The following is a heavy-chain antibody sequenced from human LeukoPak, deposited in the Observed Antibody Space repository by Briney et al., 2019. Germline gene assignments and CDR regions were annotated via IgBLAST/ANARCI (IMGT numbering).Heavy chain of an antibody. CDR1: GGSISSGSYY. Sequence: SETLSLTCTVSGGSISSGSYYWSWIRQPVGKGLEWIGRIYTSGSTNYNPSLKSRVTISVDTSKNQFSLKLNSVTAADTAVYYCARGMVRGVPVAFDTWGQGTMVTVSS. CDR2: IYTSGST. V-gene: IGHV4-61*02. D-gene: IGHD3-10*01. CDR3: ARGMVRGVPVAFDT. J-gene: IGHJ3*02.